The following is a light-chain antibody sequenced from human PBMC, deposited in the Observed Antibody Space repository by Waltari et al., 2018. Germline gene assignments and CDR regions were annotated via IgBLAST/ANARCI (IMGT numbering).Light chain of an antibody. CDR2: VDR. CDR1: NIGTKS. CDR3: QVWDSITVV. V-gene: IGLV3-21*02. J-gene: IGLJ2*01. Sequence: SYILTQPPSVSVAPGQTARVTCGGNNIGTKSVHWYQQKPGQAPVPAVSVDRDRPSGIPERFSGSTSGNTATLTISRVEVEDEADYYCQVWDSITVVFGGGTKLIVL.